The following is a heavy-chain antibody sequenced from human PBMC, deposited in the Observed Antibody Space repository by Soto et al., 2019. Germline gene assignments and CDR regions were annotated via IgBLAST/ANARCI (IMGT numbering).Heavy chain of an antibody. CDR1: GGSISSGDYY. D-gene: IGHD4-17*01. V-gene: IGHV4-30-4*01. J-gene: IGHJ4*02. Sequence: QVQLQESGPGLVKPSQTLSLTCTVSGGSISSGDYYWSWIRQPPGKGLEWIGYIYYSGSTYYNPSLTSRVTISVATSKNQFSLQLSAVTAADTAVYYCARDGEGDDGDYGREYYFDYWGQGTLVTVSS. CDR3: ARDGEGDDGDYGREYYFDY. CDR2: IYYSGST.